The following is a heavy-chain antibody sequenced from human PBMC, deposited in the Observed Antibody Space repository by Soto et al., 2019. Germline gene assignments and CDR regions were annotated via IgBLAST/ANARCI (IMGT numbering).Heavy chain of an antibody. CDR1: GDSISSSRYS. CDR3: ASSYAFDI. CDR2: MYHSGST. V-gene: IGHV4-39*01. J-gene: IGHJ3*02. Sequence: SETLSLTCTVSGDSISSSRYSWGWIRQPPGKGLEWIGSMYHSGSTYYNPSLKSRVTISVDTSKNQFSLKLSSATAADTAVYYCASSYAFDIWGQGTMVTVSS.